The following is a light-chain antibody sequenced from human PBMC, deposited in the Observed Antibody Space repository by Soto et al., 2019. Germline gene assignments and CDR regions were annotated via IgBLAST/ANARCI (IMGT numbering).Light chain of an antibody. CDR3: QQYNSYPWT. J-gene: IGKJ1*01. Sequence: DIQMTQSPSTLSASVGDRVTITCRASQSISSWLAWYQQKPGKAPKLLIYKASSLESGVPSRFSGSGSGREFTLTISRLQPDDFATYYCQQYNSYPWTFGQGTKVDIK. V-gene: IGKV1-5*03. CDR2: KAS. CDR1: QSISSW.